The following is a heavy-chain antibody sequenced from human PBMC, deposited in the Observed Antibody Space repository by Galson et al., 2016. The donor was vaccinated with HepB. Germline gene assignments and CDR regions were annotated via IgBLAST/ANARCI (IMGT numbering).Heavy chain of an antibody. CDR1: GFTFSSYE. J-gene: IGHJ4*02. D-gene: IGHD6-6*01. Sequence: SLRLSCAASGFTFSSYEMNWVRQAPGKGLEWISYISRGATTIYYADSVRGRFTVSRDNAKNSLYLQMNSLRAEDTAVYYCARPSSSSWAFDYWGQGTLVTVSS. V-gene: IGHV3-48*03. CDR2: ISRGATTI. CDR3: ARPSSSSWAFDY.